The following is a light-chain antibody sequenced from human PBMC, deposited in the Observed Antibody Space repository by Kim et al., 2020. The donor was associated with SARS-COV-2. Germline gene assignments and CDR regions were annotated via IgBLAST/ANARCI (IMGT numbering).Light chain of an antibody. J-gene: IGLJ3*02. CDR3: QVWDSSSDHWV. CDR1: NIGSKS. CDR2: YDS. Sequence: PGKTARITSGGNNIGSKSVHWYQQKPGQAPVLVIYYDSDRPSGIPERFSGSNSGNTATLTISRVEAGDEADYYCQVWDSSSDHWVFGGGTKLTVL. V-gene: IGLV3-21*04.